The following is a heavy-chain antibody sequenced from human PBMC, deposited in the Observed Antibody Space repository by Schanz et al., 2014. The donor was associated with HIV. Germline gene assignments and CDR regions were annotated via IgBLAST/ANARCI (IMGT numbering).Heavy chain of an antibody. D-gene: IGHD4-17*01. CDR3: AKGGPTVLTGFDQ. J-gene: IGHJ4*02. CDR1: GFIFSSYG. Sequence: EVQLLESGGGLVQPGGSLRLSCGASGFIFSSYGMSWVRQAARKGLEWVSGMRGSDDSTFYADSVKGRFTISRDNSKKTLYLHMRSLGVGDTAVYYCAKGGPTVLTGFDQWGQGTLVTVSS. V-gene: IGHV3-23*01. CDR2: MRGSDDST.